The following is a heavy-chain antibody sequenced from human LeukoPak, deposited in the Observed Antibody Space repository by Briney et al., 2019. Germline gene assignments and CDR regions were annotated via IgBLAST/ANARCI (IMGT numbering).Heavy chain of an antibody. CDR2: INPNGGST. D-gene: IGHD5-12*01. CDR3: TRGSIPSAYSGYGDPFDI. J-gene: IGHJ3*02. CDR1: GYTFITYY. V-gene: IGHV1-46*03. Sequence: ASVKVSCKASGYTFITYYINWVRQPPGLGLEWMGIINPNGGSTTYAQKFQGRVTLTLDTSTRTVYVALNNMRYPETAVYNCTRGSIPSAYSGYGDPFDIGGQGTIVGVSS.